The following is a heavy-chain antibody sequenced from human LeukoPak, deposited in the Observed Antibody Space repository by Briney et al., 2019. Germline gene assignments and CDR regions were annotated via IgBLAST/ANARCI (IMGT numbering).Heavy chain of an antibody. Sequence: SETLSLTCTVSGGSISSYYWCWIRQPPGKGLEWIGYIYYSGSTNYNPSLKSRVTISVDTSKNQFSLKLSSVTAADTAVYYCARDRAVAGISYYYGMDVWGQGTTVTVSS. CDR2: IYYSGST. CDR3: ARDRAVAGISYYYGMDV. D-gene: IGHD6-19*01. V-gene: IGHV4-59*01. CDR1: GGSISSYY. J-gene: IGHJ6*02.